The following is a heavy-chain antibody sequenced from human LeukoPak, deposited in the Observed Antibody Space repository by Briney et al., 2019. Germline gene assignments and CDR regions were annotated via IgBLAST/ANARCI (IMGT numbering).Heavy chain of an antibody. J-gene: IGHJ4*02. CDR3: AREGHSSGWYLDY. CDR2: ISASGGST. Sequence: PGGSLRLSCAASGFTFSSFAMSWVRQAPGKGLEWVSAISASGGSTYYADSVKGRFTISRDNAKNSLYLQMNSLRAEDTAVYYCAREGHSSGWYLDYWGQGTLVTVSS. CDR1: GFTFSSFA. D-gene: IGHD6-19*01. V-gene: IGHV3-23*01.